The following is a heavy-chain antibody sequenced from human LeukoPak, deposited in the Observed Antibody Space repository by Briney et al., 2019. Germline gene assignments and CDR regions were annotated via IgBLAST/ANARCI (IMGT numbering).Heavy chain of an antibody. CDR3: ARDLSIAGFDP. J-gene: IGHJ5*02. D-gene: IGHD6-6*01. V-gene: IGHV4-59*11. Sequence: SETLSLTCTVSGGSISSHYWSRIRQPPGKGLEWIGSIYYSGSTYYNPSLKSRVTISVDTSKNQFSLKLSSVTAADTAVYYCARDLSIAGFDPWGQGTLVTVSS. CDR1: GGSISSHY. CDR2: IYYSGST.